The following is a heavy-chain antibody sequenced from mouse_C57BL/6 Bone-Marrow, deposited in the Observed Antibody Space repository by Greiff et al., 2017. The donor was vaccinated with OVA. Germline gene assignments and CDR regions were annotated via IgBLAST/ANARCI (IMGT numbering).Heavy chain of an antibody. Sequence: VKLVESGAELVMPGASVKLSCKASGYTFTSYWMHWVKQRPGQGLEWIGEIDPSDSYTNYNQKFKGKSTLTVDKSSSTAYMQLSSLTSEDSAVYYCARDYGPWFAYWGQGTLVTVSA. CDR1: GYTFTSYW. CDR2: IDPSDSYT. D-gene: IGHD1-1*01. J-gene: IGHJ3*01. CDR3: ARDYGPWFAY. V-gene: IGHV1-69*01.